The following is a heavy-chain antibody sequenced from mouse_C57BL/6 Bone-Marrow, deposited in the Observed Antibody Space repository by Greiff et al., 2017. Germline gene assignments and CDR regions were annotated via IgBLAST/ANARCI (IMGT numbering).Heavy chain of an antibody. CDR2: IDPSASYT. CDR1: GYTFTSYW. V-gene: IGHV1-69*01. CDR3: ASGYYGSSYWYFDV. J-gene: IGHJ1*03. Sequence: QVQLQQPGAELVMPGASVKLSCKASGYTFTSYWMHWVKQRPGQGLEWIGEIDPSASYTNYNQKFKGKSTLTVAKSSSTAYMQLSSLTSEDSAVYYFASGYYGSSYWYFDVWGTGTTVTVSS. D-gene: IGHD1-1*01.